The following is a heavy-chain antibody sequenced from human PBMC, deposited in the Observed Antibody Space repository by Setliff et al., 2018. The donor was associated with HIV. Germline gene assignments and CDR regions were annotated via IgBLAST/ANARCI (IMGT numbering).Heavy chain of an antibody. CDR1: GGSISSYY. J-gene: IGHJ6*03. D-gene: IGHD6-19*01. CDR3: ARGPPGYSSGWYYGSLGYMDV. CDR2: IYYSGST. V-gene: IGHV4-59*01. Sequence: SETLSLTCTVSGGSISSYYWSWIRQPPGKGLEWIGYIYYSGSTNYNPSLKSRVTISVDTSKNQFSLKLSSVTAADTAVYYCARGPPGYSSGWYYGSLGYMDVWGKGTTVTRLL.